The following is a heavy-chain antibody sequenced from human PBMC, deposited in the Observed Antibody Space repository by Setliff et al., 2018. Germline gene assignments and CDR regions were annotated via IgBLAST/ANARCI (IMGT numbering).Heavy chain of an antibody. J-gene: IGHJ3*02. CDR1: GGSFSGYY. CDR3: ARVPRFTDTRNAFDI. Sequence: SETLSLTCAVYGGSFSGYYWSWIRQPPGKGPEWIGEIDQSGITNYNPSLKSRVTISIDTSKNQFSLKLSSVTAADTAVYYCARVPRFTDTRNAFDIWGQGTMVTVSS. D-gene: IGHD5-18*01. V-gene: IGHV4-34*01. CDR2: IDQSGIT.